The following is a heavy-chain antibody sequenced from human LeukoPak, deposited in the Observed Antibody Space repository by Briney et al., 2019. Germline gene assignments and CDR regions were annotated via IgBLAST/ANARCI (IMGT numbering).Heavy chain of an antibody. CDR1: GFTFSSYW. CDR2: IKQDGSEK. V-gene: IGHV3-7*02. D-gene: IGHD3-10*01. Sequence: GGSLRLSCAASGFTFSSYWMSWVHQAPGKGLEWVANIKQDGSEKYYVDSVKGRFTISRDNAKNSLYLQMNSLRAEDTAVYYCAKLTGMGYYFDHWGQGTLVTVSS. CDR3: AKLTGMGYYFDH. J-gene: IGHJ4*02.